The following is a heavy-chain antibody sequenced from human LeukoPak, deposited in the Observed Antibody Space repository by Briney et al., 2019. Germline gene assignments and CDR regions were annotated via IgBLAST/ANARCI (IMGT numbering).Heavy chain of an antibody. V-gene: IGHV3-73*01. J-gene: IGHJ4*02. CDR3: TRGYQLPGFDY. CDR2: IRSKANSYAT. CDR1: GFTFSGSA. D-gene: IGHD2-2*01. Sequence: PGGSLKLSCAASGFTFSGSAMHWVRQASGQGLEWVGRIRSKANSYATAYAASVKGGFTISRDDSKNTAYLQMNSLKTEDTAVYYCTRGYQLPGFDYWGQGTLVTVSS.